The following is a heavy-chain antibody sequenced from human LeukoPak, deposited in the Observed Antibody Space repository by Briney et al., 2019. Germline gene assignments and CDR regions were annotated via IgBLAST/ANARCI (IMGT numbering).Heavy chain of an antibody. V-gene: IGHV3-30*04. Sequence: PGGSLRLSCAASGFTFSSYAMHWVRQAPGKGLEWVAVISYDGSNKYCADSAKGRFTISRDNSKNTLYLQMNSLRAEDTAVYYCARDEVLLWFGELPGHYWGQGTLVTVSS. CDR3: ARDEVLLWFGELPGHY. D-gene: IGHD3-10*01. CDR1: GFTFSSYA. J-gene: IGHJ4*02. CDR2: ISYDGSNK.